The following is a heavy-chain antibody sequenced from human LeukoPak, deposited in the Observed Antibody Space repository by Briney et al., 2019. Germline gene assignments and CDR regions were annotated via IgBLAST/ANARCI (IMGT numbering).Heavy chain of an antibody. J-gene: IGHJ4*02. CDR2: ISWNSGSI. CDR3: AKDLTKWLSRTIDC. Sequence: GRSLRLSCAASGFTFDDYAMHWVRQAPGKGLEWVSGISWNSGSIGYADSVKGRFTISRDNAKNSLYLQMNSLRAEDMALYYCAKDLTKWLSRTIDCWGQGTLVTVSS. D-gene: IGHD6-19*01. CDR1: GFTFDDYA. V-gene: IGHV3-9*03.